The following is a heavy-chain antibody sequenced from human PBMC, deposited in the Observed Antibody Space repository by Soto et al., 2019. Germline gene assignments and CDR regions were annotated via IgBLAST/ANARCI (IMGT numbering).Heavy chain of an antibody. CDR2: INHNGST. V-gene: IGHV4-34*01. D-gene: IGHD3-16*01. CDR3: ARGRGGGIYYYYYMDV. CDR1: GGSFSGYY. Sequence: QVQLQQWGAGLLKPSETLSLTCAVYGGSFSGYYWSWIRQPPAKELEWIGEINHNGSTNYNPSLKSRVTISVDTAKNQFSLRLSSVTAADTAVYYCARGRGGGIYYYYYMDVWGKGTTVTVSS. J-gene: IGHJ6*03.